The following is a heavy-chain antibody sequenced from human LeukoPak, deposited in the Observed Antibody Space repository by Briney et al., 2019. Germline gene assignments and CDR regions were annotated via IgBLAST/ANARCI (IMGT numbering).Heavy chain of an antibody. Sequence: GGPLRLSCAASGFTFSSYTMNWVRQAPGKGLEWFGRIKAKTDGGTTDYAAPVKGRFTISRDDSKNTLYLQMNSLKTEDTAVYYCTTSTIFGVVIISPWFDYWGQGTLVTVSS. D-gene: IGHD3-3*01. CDR2: IKAKTDGGTT. J-gene: IGHJ4*02. CDR1: GFTFSSYT. CDR3: TTSTIFGVVIISPWFDY. V-gene: IGHV3-15*01.